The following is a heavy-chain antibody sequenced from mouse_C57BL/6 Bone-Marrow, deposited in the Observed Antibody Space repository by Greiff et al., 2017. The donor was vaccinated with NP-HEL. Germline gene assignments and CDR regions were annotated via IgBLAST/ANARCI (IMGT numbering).Heavy chain of an antibody. J-gene: IGHJ3*01. Sequence: VQLKESGPELVKPGASVKMSCKASGYTFTDYNMHWVKQSHGKSLEWIGYINPNNGGTSYNQKFKGKATLTVNKSSSTAYMELRSLTSEDSAVYYCARASTGGFAYWGQGTLVTVSA. CDR3: ARASTGGFAY. CDR2: INPNNGGT. V-gene: IGHV1-22*01. CDR1: GYTFTDYN. D-gene: IGHD5-1*01.